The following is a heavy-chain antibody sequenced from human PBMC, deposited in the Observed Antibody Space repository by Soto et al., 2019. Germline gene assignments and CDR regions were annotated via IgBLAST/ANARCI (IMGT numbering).Heavy chain of an antibody. D-gene: IGHD5-12*01. Sequence: SETLSLTCTVSGGSISSGGYYWILIRQHPGKGLEWIGYIYYSGSTYYNPSLKSRVTISVDRPKNQFSLKLSSVTAADTAVYYCAAGGGLPRYYWGQGTLVTVSS. CDR2: IYYSGST. CDR1: GGSISSGGYY. V-gene: IGHV4-31*03. J-gene: IGHJ4*02. CDR3: AAGGGLPRYY.